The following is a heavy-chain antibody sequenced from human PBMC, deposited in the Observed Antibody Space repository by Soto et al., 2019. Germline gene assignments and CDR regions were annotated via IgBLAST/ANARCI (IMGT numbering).Heavy chain of an antibody. J-gene: IGHJ6*02. CDR2: ICPGDSDT. V-gene: IGHV5-51*01. CDR3: AASIFYYGMDV. Sequence: LGESLKISCKGSGYTFTNYWIGWVRQMPGKGLEWMGIICPGDSDTKYNPSFQGQVTISADKSITTTYLQWSSLKASDTAIYYCAASIFYYGMDVWGQGTTVTVSS. CDR1: GYTFTNYW.